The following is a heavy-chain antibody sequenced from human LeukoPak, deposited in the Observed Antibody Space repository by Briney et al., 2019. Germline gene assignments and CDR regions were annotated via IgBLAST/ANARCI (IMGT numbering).Heavy chain of an antibody. CDR1: GGSISSHY. Sequence: SETLSLTCTVSGGSISSHYWSWIRQPPGKGLKWIGYIYYSGSTNYNPSLKSRVTISVDTSKNQFSLKLSSVTAADTAVYYCARDIYMDVWGKGTTVTVSS. CDR2: IYYSGST. J-gene: IGHJ6*03. CDR3: ARDIYMDV. V-gene: IGHV4-59*11.